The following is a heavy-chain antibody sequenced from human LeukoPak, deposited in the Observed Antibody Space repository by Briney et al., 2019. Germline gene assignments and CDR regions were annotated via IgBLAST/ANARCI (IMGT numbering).Heavy chain of an antibody. CDR3: ARDHYYDSSGYWAALDY. Sequence: GGSLRLSCAASGFTFSDYYMSWLRQAPGKELEWVSYISSSGSTIYYADSVKGRFTISRDNAKNSLYLQMNSLRAEDTAVYYCARDHYYDSSGYWAALDYWGQGTLVTVSS. V-gene: IGHV3-11*01. J-gene: IGHJ4*02. D-gene: IGHD3-22*01. CDR2: ISSSGSTI. CDR1: GFTFSDYY.